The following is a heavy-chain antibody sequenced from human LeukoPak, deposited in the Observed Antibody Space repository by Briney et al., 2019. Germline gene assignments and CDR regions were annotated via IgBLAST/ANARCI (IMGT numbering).Heavy chain of an antibody. D-gene: IGHD3-3*01. CDR1: GGSISSYY. Sequence: SETLSLTCTASGGSISSYYWSWIRQPPGKGLEWIGYIYYSGSTNYNPSLKSRVTISVDTSKNQFSLKLSSVTAADTAVYYCARVARRDFWSGYYTRRNWYFDLWGRGTLVTVSS. CDR3: ARVARRDFWSGYYTRRNWYFDL. J-gene: IGHJ2*01. V-gene: IGHV4-59*01. CDR2: IYYSGST.